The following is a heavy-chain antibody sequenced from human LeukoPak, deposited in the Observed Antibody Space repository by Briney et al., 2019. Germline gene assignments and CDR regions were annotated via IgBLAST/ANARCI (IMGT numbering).Heavy chain of an antibody. Sequence: GGSLKLSCAASGFTFSSYAMSWVRQAPGKGLEWVSAISGSGGSTYYADSVKGRFTISRDNSKNTLYLQMNSLRAEDTAVYYCAKAYGVRFLEGLLYDAFDIWGQGTMVTVSS. V-gene: IGHV3-23*01. D-gene: IGHD3-3*01. J-gene: IGHJ3*02. CDR1: GFTFSSYA. CDR2: ISGSGGST. CDR3: AKAYGVRFLEGLLYDAFDI.